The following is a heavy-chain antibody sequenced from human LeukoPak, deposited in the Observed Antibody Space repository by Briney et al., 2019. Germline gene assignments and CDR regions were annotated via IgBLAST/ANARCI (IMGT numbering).Heavy chain of an antibody. V-gene: IGHV4-39*02. CDR2: IYYSGST. CDR3: ARDRGCTNGVCSYFQH. Sequence: PSETLSLTCTVSRGSINNSSYYWNWIRQPPGKGLEWIGSIYYSGSTNYNPSLQSRVTVSVDVSKNHFSLKLSSVTAADTAVYYCARDRGCTNGVCSYFQHWGQGTLVTVSS. J-gene: IGHJ1*01. D-gene: IGHD2-8*01. CDR1: RGSINNSSYY.